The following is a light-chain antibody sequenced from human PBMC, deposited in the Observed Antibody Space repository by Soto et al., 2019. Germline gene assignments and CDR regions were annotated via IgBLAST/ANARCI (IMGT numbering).Light chain of an antibody. CDR3: QVWDTSSTVV. CDR1: NIGTKS. V-gene: IGLV3-21*02. CDR2: DDS. J-gene: IGLJ2*01. Sequence: SYELTQPPSVSVAPGQTARITCGGKNIGTKSVHWYQQRPGQAPVLVVYDDSDRPSGIPERFSGSNSGNTATLTISRVEAGDEADYYCQVWDTSSTVVFGGGTKVTVL.